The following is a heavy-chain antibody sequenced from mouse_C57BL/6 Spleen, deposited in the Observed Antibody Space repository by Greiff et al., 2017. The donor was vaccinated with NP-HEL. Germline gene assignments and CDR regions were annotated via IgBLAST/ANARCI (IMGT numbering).Heavy chain of an antibody. J-gene: IGHJ1*03. CDR2: INYDGSST. D-gene: IGHD1-1*01. Sequence: EVKLVESEGGLVQPGSSMKLSCTASGFTFSDYYMAWVRQVPEKGLEWVANINYDGSSTYYLDSLKSRFIISRDNAKNILYLQMSSLKSEDTATYYCARVSLLIYYDVWGTGTTVTVSS. CDR1: GFTFSDYY. CDR3: ARVSLLIYYDV. V-gene: IGHV5-16*01.